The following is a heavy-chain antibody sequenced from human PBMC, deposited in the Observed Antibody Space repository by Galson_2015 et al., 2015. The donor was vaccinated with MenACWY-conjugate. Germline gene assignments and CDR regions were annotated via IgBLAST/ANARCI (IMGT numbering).Heavy chain of an antibody. CDR2: SYSSGNT. Sequence: ETLSLTCTVSGDSISRKSYSWGWVRQPPGQGLEWIGTSYSSGNTHYNPSLKSRVTISVDTSENQFSLKLTSVTTADTAVYYCSRVRGTTGTDSWGQGTLVSVSS. V-gene: IGHV4-39*07. CDR1: GDSISRKSYS. CDR3: SRVRGTTGTDS. J-gene: IGHJ4*02. D-gene: IGHD1-1*01.